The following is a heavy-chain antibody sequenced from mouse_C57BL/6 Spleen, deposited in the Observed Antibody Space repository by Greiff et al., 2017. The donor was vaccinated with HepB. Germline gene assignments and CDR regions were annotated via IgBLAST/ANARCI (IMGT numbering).Heavy chain of an antibody. Sequence: EVKLMESGPGLVKPSQSLSLTCSVTGYSITSGYYWNWIRQFPGNKLEWMGYISYDGSNNYNPSLKNRISITRDTSKNQFFLKLNSVTTEDTATYYCAREEYGNSFAYWGQGTLVTVSA. CDR2: ISYDGSN. CDR3: AREEYGNSFAY. J-gene: IGHJ3*01. V-gene: IGHV3-6*01. D-gene: IGHD2-10*02. CDR1: GYSITSGYY.